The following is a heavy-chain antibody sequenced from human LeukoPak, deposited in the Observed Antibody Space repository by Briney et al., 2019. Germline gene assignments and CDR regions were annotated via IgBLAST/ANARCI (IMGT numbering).Heavy chain of an antibody. V-gene: IGHV4-61*02. CDR2: IYTSGST. D-gene: IGHD6-13*01. CDR3: ARRLAAAGPDYYYYYYYMDV. J-gene: IGHJ6*03. Sequence: SETLSLTCTVSGGSISSGSYYWSWIRQPAGKGLEWIGRIYTSGSTNYNPSLKSRVTISVDTSKNQFSLKLSSVTAADTAVYYCARRLAAAGPDYYYYYYYMDVRGKGTTVTVSS. CDR1: GGSISSGSYY.